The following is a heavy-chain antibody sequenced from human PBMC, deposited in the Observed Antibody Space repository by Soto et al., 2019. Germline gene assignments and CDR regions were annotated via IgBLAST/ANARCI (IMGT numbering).Heavy chain of an antibody. CDR1: GYTFTGYY. J-gene: IGHJ6*02. CDR2: INPNSGGT. Sequence: GASVKVSCKASGYTFTGYYMHWVRQAPGQGLEWMGWINPNSGGTNYAQKFQGRVTMTRDTSISTAYMELSRLRSDDTAVYYCARSNPHYYYYGMGVWGQGTTVTVSS. V-gene: IGHV1-2*02. CDR3: ARSNPHYYYYGMGV.